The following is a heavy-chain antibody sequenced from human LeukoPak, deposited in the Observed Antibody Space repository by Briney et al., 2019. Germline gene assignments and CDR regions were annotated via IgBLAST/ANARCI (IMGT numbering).Heavy chain of an antibody. CDR1: GFIFGNFW. V-gene: IGHV3-7*05. J-gene: IGHJ6*02. Sequence: GGSLRLSCAASGFIFGNFWMTWVRQAPGKGLEWVANVKQDGSERYYVDSLKGRFTISRDNARNSLRLQMNSLRAEDTAVYYCARLTFGGFLYGMDVWGQGTTVTVSS. CDR3: ARLTFGGFLYGMDV. D-gene: IGHD3-16*01. CDR2: VKQDGSER.